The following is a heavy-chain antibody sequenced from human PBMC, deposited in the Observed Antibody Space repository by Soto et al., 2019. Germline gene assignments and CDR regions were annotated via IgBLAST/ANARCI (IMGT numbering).Heavy chain of an antibody. D-gene: IGHD2-2*01. Sequence: GGSLRLSCAASGFTFSSYWMSWVRQAPGKGLEWVANIKQDGSEKYYVDSVKGRFTISRDNAKNSLYLQMNSLRAEDTAVYYCARDKCSSTSCTPEDAFDIWGQGTMVTVSS. CDR3: ARDKCSSTSCTPEDAFDI. CDR2: IKQDGSEK. CDR1: GFTFSSYW. V-gene: IGHV3-7*05. J-gene: IGHJ3*02.